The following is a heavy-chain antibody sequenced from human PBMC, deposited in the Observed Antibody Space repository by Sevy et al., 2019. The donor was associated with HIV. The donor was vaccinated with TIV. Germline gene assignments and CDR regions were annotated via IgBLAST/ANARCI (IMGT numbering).Heavy chain of an antibody. J-gene: IGHJ4*02. V-gene: IGHV3-33*01. CDR1: GFILSRYG. D-gene: IGHD2-2*01. Sequence: GGSLRLSCTASGFILSRYGMHWVRQAPGKGLEWVAGIWYDGSNKYYADSVKGRFTISRDNSKNTLNLQMNSLRAEDTAVYYCARESSSDWYLDYWGQGTLVTVSS. CDR2: IWYDGSNK. CDR3: ARESSSDWYLDY.